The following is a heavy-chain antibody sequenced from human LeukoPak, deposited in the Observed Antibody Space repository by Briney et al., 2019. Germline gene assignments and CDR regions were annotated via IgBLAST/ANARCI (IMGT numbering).Heavy chain of an antibody. D-gene: IGHD6-19*01. Sequence: GRSLRLSCAASGFTFSSYGMHWVRQAPGKGLEWVAVISYDGSNKYYTDSVKGRFTISRDNSKNTLYLQMNSLRAEDTAVYYCARDQGIAVAGIESNWFDPWGQGTLVTVSS. CDR3: ARDQGIAVAGIESNWFDP. CDR2: ISYDGSNK. CDR1: GFTFSSYG. J-gene: IGHJ5*02. V-gene: IGHV3-30*03.